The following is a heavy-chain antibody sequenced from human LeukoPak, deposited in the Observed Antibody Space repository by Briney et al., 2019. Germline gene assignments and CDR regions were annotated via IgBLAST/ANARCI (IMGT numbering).Heavy chain of an antibody. D-gene: IGHD5-18*01. Sequence: GGSLRLSCAASGFTFNSYTMNWVRQAPGKGLEWVSYIGTSGSTIYYADSVKGRFTISRDNAKNSLYLQMNSLRAEDTAVYYCARDSGHVDTAMDYDYWGQGTLVTVSS. V-gene: IGHV3-48*04. J-gene: IGHJ4*02. CDR2: IGTSGSTI. CDR1: GFTFNSYT. CDR3: ARDSGHVDTAMDYDY.